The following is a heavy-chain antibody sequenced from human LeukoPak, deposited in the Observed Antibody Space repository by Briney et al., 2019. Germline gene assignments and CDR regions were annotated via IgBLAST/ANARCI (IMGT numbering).Heavy chain of an antibody. V-gene: IGHV1-18*01. CDR1: GYTFTSYG. D-gene: IGHD3-3*01. J-gene: IGHJ6*02. Sequence: ASVKVSCKASGYTFTSYGISWVRQAPGQGLEWMGWISAYNGNTNYAQKLQGRVTMTIDTSTSTAYMELRSLRSDDTAVYYCARVNDFWSGYRYYYYGMDVWGQGTTVTVSS. CDR2: ISAYNGNT. CDR3: ARVNDFWSGYRYYYYGMDV.